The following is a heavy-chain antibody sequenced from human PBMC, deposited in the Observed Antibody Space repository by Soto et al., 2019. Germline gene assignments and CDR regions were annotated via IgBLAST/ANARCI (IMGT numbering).Heavy chain of an antibody. CDR3: ARVLSGTLNGYMDV. D-gene: IGHD1-1*01. Sequence: GGSLRLSCAASGFIFSSYSMNWVRQAPGKGLEWISYISSSNTYIYYADSLKGRFTISRDNARNSLFLQMGTLRAEDTAVYYCARVLSGTLNGYMDVWGKGTTVTVSS. J-gene: IGHJ6*03. CDR2: ISSSNTYI. V-gene: IGHV3-21*01. CDR1: GFIFSSYS.